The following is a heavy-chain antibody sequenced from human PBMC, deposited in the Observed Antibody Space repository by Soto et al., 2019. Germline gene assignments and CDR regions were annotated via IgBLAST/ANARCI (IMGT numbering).Heavy chain of an antibody. Sequence: GGSLRLSCAASGFIFSSYAMKWVRLAPGKGLEWVSLIGESGTPTYYADSVKGRFTISRDNSGNTLFLEMYSLRAEDTAVYYSAKPPASVSSTTCYQNGMDVWGRATTVTVSS. CDR1: GFIFSSYA. J-gene: IGHJ6*02. CDR2: IGESGTPT. CDR3: AKPPASVSSTTCYQNGMDV. V-gene: IGHV3-23*01. D-gene: IGHD1-26*01.